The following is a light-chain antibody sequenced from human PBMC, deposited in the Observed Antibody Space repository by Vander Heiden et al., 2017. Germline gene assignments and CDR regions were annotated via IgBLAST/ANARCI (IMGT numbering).Light chain of an antibody. V-gene: IGKV2-28*01. J-gene: IGKJ4*01. CDR3: MQSLQTPLT. CDR2: LGS. Sequence: DIVMSQSPLPQPVTPGEPASISCRSSQSLLHSNGFNYLDWCLQKPGQSPQLLIFLGSNRASGVPDRISGSGSGTDFTLRISRVEPEDVGVYYCMQSLQTPLTFGGGTKVEIK. CDR1: QSLLHSNGFNY.